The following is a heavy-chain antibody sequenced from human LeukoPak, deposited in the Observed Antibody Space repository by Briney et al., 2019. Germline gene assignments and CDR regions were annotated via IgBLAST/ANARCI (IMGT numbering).Heavy chain of an antibody. Sequence: SETLSLTCAVYGGSFSGYYWSWIRQPPGKGLEWIGEINHSGSTNYNPSLKSRVTISVDTSKNQFSLKLSSMTAADTAVYYCARQGLKRITIFGVVHTDAFDIWGQGTMVTVSS. D-gene: IGHD3-3*01. J-gene: IGHJ3*02. V-gene: IGHV4-34*01. CDR3: ARQGLKRITIFGVVHTDAFDI. CDR1: GGSFSGYY. CDR2: INHSGST.